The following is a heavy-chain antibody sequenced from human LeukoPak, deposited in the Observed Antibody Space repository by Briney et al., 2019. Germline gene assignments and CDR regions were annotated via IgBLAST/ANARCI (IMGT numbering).Heavy chain of an antibody. J-gene: IGHJ5*02. D-gene: IGHD3-10*01. CDR1: GGSISSYY. V-gene: IGHV4-59*01. Sequence: PSETLSLTCTVSGGSISSYYWSGIRQPPGKGLEWIGCIYYSGSTNYNPSLKSRVTISVDTSKNQFSLKLSSVTAADTAVYYCARGGYYGSGNDFRFDPWGQGTLVTVSS. CDR2: IYYSGST. CDR3: ARGGYYGSGNDFRFDP.